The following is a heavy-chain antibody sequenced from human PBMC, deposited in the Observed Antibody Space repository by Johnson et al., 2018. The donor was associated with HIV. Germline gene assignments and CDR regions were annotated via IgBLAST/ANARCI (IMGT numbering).Heavy chain of an antibody. V-gene: IGHV3-7*05. CDR2: IKQDGSEK. Sequence: VHLVESGGGLVQPGGSLRLSCAASGFTFSSYWMSWVRQAPGKGLEWVANIKQDGSEKYYVDSVKGRFTISRDNAKNSLYLQMNSLRAEDTAVYYCARVKWEPWGCAFDIWGQGTMVTVSS. CDR1: GFTFSSYW. CDR3: ARVKWEPWGCAFDI. J-gene: IGHJ3*02. D-gene: IGHD1-26*01.